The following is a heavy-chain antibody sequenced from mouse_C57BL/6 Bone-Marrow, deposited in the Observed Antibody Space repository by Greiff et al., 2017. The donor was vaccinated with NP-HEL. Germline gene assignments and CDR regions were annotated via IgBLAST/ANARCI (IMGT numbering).Heavy chain of an antibody. V-gene: IGHV1-53*01. CDR3: ARGGYYGHWYFDV. J-gene: IGHJ1*03. D-gene: IGHD1-1*01. CDR2: INPSNGGT. CDR1: GYTFTSYW. Sequence: QVQLQQPGTELVKPGASVKLSCKASGYTFTSYWMHWVKQRPGRGLEWIGNINPSNGGTNYNEKFKSKATLTVDKSSSTAYMQLSSLTSEDSAVYYCARGGYYGHWYFDVWGTGTTVTVSS.